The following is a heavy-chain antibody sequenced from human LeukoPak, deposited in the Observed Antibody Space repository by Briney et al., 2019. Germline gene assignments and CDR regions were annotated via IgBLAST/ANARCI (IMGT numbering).Heavy chain of an antibody. J-gene: IGHJ4*02. CDR2: INPTGGST. D-gene: IGHD6-6*01. CDR3: ARTAARRFDY. Sequence: ASVKVSCKASGYTFPSYFMHWVRQAPGQGLEWMGIINPTGGSTTYAQKFQGRVTMTRDTSTSTVYMELSSLRSDDTAVYYCARTAARRFDYWGQGTLITVSS. V-gene: IGHV1-46*01. CDR1: GYTFPSYF.